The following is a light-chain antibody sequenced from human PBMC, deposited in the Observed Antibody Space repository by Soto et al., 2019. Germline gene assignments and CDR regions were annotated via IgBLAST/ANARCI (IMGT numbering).Light chain of an antibody. Sequence: QSVLTQPASVSGSPGQSITISCSGTISDFVLYNYVSWYQQHPGKAPKLMIYGVNNRPSGVSNRFSGSKSGNTASLTLSGLQADDEADYYCSSSTTSSALQVFGTGTKVTVL. J-gene: IGLJ1*01. CDR3: SSSTTSSALQV. V-gene: IGLV2-14*01. CDR1: ISDFVLYNY. CDR2: GVN.